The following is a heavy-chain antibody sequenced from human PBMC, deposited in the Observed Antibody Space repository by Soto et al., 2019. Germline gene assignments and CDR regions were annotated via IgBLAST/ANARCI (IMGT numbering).Heavy chain of an antibody. J-gene: IGHJ6*04. CDR3: ARPARLAAAGHYYGMDV. Sequence: QVQLVQYGAEVKKPGSSVKVYCKAAVGTFSRYAISWVRQAPGQGLEWMGGIIPIFGTANYAQKCQGRVTITADESTSTAYMELSSLRSEDTAVYYWARPARLAAAGHYYGMDVWGKGPTVTVSS. CDR1: VGTFSRYA. CDR2: IIPIFGTA. V-gene: IGHV1-69*01. D-gene: IGHD6-13*01.